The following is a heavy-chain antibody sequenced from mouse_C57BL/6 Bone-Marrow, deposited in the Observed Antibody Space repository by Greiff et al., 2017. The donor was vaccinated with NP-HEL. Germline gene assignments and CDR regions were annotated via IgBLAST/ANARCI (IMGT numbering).Heavy chain of an antibody. CDR2: INYDGSST. D-gene: IGHD1-1*01. CDR3: ARGAVVAHLYFDI. V-gene: IGHV5-16*01. CDR1: GFTFSDYY. Sequence: EVKLVESEGGLVQPGRSMKLSCTASGFTFSDYYMAWVRQVPEKGLEWVANINYDGSSTYYLDSLKSRFIISRDNAKNILYLQMSSLKSEDTATYYCARGAVVAHLYFDIWGTGTPVTVSS. J-gene: IGHJ1*03.